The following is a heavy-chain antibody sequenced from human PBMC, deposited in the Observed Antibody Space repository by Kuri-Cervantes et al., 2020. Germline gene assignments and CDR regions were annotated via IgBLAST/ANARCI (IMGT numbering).Heavy chain of an antibody. V-gene: IGHV1-18*01. D-gene: IGHD3-3*01. Sequence: ASVKVSCKASGYTFTSYGISWVRQAPGQGLEWMGWISAYNGNTNYAQKLQGRVTMTTDTSTSTAYMELRSLRSDDTAVYYCARVDSYYDFWSGYKADYYYYYGMDVWGQGTTVTVSS. CDR3: ARVDSYYDFWSGYKADYYYYYGMDV. CDR2: ISAYNGNT. CDR1: GYTFTSYG. J-gene: IGHJ6*02.